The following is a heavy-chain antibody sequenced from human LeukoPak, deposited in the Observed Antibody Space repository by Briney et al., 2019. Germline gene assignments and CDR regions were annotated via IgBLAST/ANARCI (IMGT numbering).Heavy chain of an antibody. V-gene: IGHV4-4*02. CDR3: ARHLRLVTAFDY. D-gene: IGHD3-9*01. Sequence: SETLSLTCAVSGGSISSSNWWSWVRQPSGKGLEWIGEIYHSGSTNYNPSLKSRVTISVDKSKNQFSLKLSSVTAADTAVYYCARHLRLVTAFDYWGQGTLVTVSS. J-gene: IGHJ4*02. CDR2: IYHSGST. CDR1: GGSISSSNW.